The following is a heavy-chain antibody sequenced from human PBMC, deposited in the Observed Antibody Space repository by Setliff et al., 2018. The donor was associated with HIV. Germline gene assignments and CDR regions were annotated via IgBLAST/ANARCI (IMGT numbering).Heavy chain of an antibody. CDR1: GGHFTNHG. Sequence: SETLSLTCAAYGGHFTNHGWNWIRQSPGKGLEWIGEIDNRGGYNYNPSFSSRVTISVDASKRQFSLKLRSVTPEDSAVYYCARDGTRQMWGSDYFHNYYIDVWDKGTTVTVSS. J-gene: IGHJ6*03. CDR3: ARDGTRQMWGSDYFHNYYIDV. CDR2: IDNRGGY. D-gene: IGHD1-7*01. V-gene: IGHV4-34*01.